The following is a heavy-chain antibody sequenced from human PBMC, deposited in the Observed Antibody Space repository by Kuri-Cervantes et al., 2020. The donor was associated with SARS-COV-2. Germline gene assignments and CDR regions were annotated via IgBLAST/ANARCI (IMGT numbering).Heavy chain of an antibody. Sequence: GESLKISCAASGFTFSDYYMNWVRRAPGKGLEWVSYISSSGSTIYYADSVKGRFTIFRDNAKNSLYLQMNSLRAEDTAVYYCARDRNDGWFDPWGQGTLVTVSS. CDR3: ARDRNDGWFDP. J-gene: IGHJ5*02. D-gene: IGHD1-1*01. CDR1: GFTFSDYY. CDR2: ISSSGSTI. V-gene: IGHV3-11*04.